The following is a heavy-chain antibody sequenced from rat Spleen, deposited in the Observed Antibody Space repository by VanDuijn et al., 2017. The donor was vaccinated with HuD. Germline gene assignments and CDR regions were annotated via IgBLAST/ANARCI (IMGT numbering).Heavy chain of an antibody. D-gene: IGHD1-11*01. Sequence: QVQLKESGPGLVQPSQTLSLTCTVSGFSLTSNGVSWVRQPTGKGLEWMGVMWSDGDTSYNSALKSRLSISRDTSKSQVFLKMSSLQTEDTATYYCARQDYGGYWFAYWGQGTLVTVSS. CDR3: ARQDYGGYWFAY. J-gene: IGHJ3*01. V-gene: IGHV2-32*01. CDR2: MWSDGDT. CDR1: GFSLTSNG.